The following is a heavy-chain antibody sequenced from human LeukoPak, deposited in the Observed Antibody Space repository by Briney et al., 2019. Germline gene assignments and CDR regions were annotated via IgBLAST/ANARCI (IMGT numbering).Heavy chain of an antibody. J-gene: IGHJ6*02. V-gene: IGHV3-21*04. D-gene: IGHD2-15*01. Sequence: PGGSLRLSCVASGSSFGAYSLNWVRQAPGKGLEWVSSISSSGTYIYYADSVKGRFTISRDNAKNSLFLQMNSLRAEDTAVYYCARLGYCSGGSCYYYYGMDVWGQGTTVTVSS. CDR1: GSSFGAYS. CDR3: ARLGYCSGGSCYYYYGMDV. CDR2: ISSSGTYI.